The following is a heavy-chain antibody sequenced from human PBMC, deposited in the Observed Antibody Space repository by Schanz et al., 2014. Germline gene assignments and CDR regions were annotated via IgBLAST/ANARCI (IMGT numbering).Heavy chain of an antibody. Sequence: QVQLVQSGDEVKKPGASVKVSCKTSGYTFSDYGITWVRQAPGQGLEWMGWITAYNGDTNYALKLQGRVTMTSDKSTGTAYMELRSLRSDDTALYYCTRGGFSYGVSAFDIWGQGTMVTVSS. CDR1: GYTFSDYG. V-gene: IGHV1-18*01. CDR3: TRGGFSYGVSAFDI. J-gene: IGHJ3*02. D-gene: IGHD5-18*01. CDR2: ITAYNGDT.